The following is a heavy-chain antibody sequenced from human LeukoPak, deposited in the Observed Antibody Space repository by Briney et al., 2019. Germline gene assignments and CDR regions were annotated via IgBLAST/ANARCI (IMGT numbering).Heavy chain of an antibody. CDR1: GFTFSSYW. Sequence: GGSLRLSCAASGFTFSSYWMSWVRQAPGKGLEWVANIKQDGSEKYYVDSVKGRFTISRDNAKNSLYLQMNSLRAEDTAVYYCARGGGTVTTLYCYYYMDVWGKGATVTVSS. CDR2: IKQDGSEK. V-gene: IGHV3-7*01. J-gene: IGHJ6*03. CDR3: ARGGGTVTTLYCYYYMDV. D-gene: IGHD4-11*01.